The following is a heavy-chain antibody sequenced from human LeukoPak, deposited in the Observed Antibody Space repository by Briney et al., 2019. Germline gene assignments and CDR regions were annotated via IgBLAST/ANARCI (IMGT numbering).Heavy chain of an antibody. D-gene: IGHD3-10*01. V-gene: IGHV3-74*01. CDR2: INTEGTST. Sequence: GGSLRLSCAASGFTFSSYWMHWVRQAPGKGLVWFSRINTEGTSTTYADFVKGRFTISRDNSKNTLYLQMNSLRAEDTAVYYCAKDRRPNNYHASGTHYWGQGTLVTVSS. CDR1: GFTFSSYW. CDR3: AKDRRPNNYHASGTHY. J-gene: IGHJ4*02.